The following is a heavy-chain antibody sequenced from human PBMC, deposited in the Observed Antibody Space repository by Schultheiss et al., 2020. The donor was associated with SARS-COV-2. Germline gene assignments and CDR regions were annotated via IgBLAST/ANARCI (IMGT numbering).Heavy chain of an antibody. CDR1: GGSISSSSYY. V-gene: IGHV4-61*05. Sequence: SETLSLTCTVSGGSISSSSYYWGWIRQPPGKGLEWIGYIYYSGSTKYNPSLKSRVTISLDTSKNQFSLKMSSVTAADTAVYYCARHLSGSGGSFHYGMDVWGQGTTVTVSS. D-gene: IGHD1-26*01. J-gene: IGHJ6*02. CDR3: ARHLSGSGGSFHYGMDV. CDR2: IYYSGST.